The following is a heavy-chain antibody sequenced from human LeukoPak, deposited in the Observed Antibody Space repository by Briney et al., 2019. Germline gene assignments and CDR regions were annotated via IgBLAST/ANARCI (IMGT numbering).Heavy chain of an antibody. V-gene: IGHV4-59*01. D-gene: IGHD4-23*01. CDR2: IYYSGST. CDR1: GGSISSYY. Sequence: SETLSLTCTVSGGSISSYYWSWIRQPPGKGLEWIGYIYYSGSTNYNPSLKSRVTISVDTSKNQFSLKLSSVTAADTAVYYCARQATVVSGHMDVWGKGTTVTVSS. CDR3: ARQATVVSGHMDV. J-gene: IGHJ6*03.